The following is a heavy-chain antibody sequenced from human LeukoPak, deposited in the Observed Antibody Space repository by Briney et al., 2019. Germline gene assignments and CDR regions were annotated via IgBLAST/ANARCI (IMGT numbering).Heavy chain of an antibody. V-gene: IGHV4-59*12. D-gene: IGHD4-17*01. CDR2: IYYSGST. J-gene: IGHJ6*03. CDR3: ARASEQYGDWGDYYYYYMDV. CDR1: EFTFSGYD. Sequence: GSLRLSCAASEFTFSGYDMHWVRQAPGKGLEWIGYIYYSGSTNYNPSLKSRVTISVDTSKNQFSLKLSSVTAADTAVYYCARASEQYGDWGDYYYYYMDVWGKGTTVTISS.